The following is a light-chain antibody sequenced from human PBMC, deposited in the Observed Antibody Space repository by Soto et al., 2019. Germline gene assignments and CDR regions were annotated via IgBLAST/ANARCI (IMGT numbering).Light chain of an antibody. CDR1: QSVSIK. Sequence: EIVMTQSAATLSVSPWERATLSCRASQSVSIKLAWYQQKPGQAPRLPLYDTSTRATGIPARFSGSGSGTEFTLTISSLQSEAFAVYYCQQYNNWPPITFGQGTRLEIK. V-gene: IGKV3-15*01. J-gene: IGKJ5*01. CDR3: QQYNNWPPIT. CDR2: DTS.